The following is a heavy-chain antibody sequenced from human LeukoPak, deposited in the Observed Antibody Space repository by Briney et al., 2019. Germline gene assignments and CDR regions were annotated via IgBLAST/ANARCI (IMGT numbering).Heavy chain of an antibody. CDR1: GYTFTNYG. D-gene: IGHD2-2*03. CDR3: ARVLGIVVVPAAIGY. CDR2: VSAYNGNT. V-gene: IGHV1-18*01. Sequence: ASVKVSCKASGYTFTNYGISWVRQAPGQGLEWVGWVSAYNGNTNYAQKLQGRVTMTTDTSTSTAYMELRSLRSDDTAVYYCARVLGIVVVPAAIGYWGQGTLVTVSS. J-gene: IGHJ4*02.